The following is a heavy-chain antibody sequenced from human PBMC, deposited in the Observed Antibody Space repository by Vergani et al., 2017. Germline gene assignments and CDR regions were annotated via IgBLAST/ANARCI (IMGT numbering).Heavy chain of an antibody. CDR3: ARVRMATRTREYFQH. CDR2: IIPIFGTA. V-gene: IGHV1-69*01. CDR1: GGTFSSYA. D-gene: IGHD5-24*01. J-gene: IGHJ1*01. Sequence: QVQLVQSGAEVKKPGSSVKVSCKASGGTFSSYAISWVRQAPGQGLEWMGGIIPIFGTANYAQKFQGRVTITADESTSTDYMELSSLRSEDTAVYYCARVRMATRTREYFQHWGQGTLVTVSS.